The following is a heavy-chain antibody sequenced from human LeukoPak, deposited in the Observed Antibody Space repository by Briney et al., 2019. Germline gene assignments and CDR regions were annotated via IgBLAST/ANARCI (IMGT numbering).Heavy chain of an antibody. Sequence: GRSLRLSCAASGFTFSSYAMHWVRQAPGKGLEWVAVISYDGSNKYYADSVKGRFTISRDNSKNTLYLQMNSLRAEDTAVYYCARDYDSSGYYHAFDYWGQGTLVTVSS. J-gene: IGHJ4*02. D-gene: IGHD3-22*01. CDR3: ARDYDSSGYYHAFDY. CDR2: ISYDGSNK. V-gene: IGHV3-30-3*01. CDR1: GFTFSSYA.